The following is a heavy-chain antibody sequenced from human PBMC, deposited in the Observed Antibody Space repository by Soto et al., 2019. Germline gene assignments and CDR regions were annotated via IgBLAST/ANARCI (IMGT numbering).Heavy chain of an antibody. D-gene: IGHD3-3*01. Sequence: QVQLQESGPGLVKPSETLSLTCTVSGGSISSYYWSWIRQPPGKGLEWIGYIYYSGSTNYNPSLKSRVTISVDTSKNQFSLKLSSVTAADTAVYYCAREGWSGYSTRTQGWFDPWGQGTLVTVSS. CDR1: GGSISSYY. CDR2: IYYSGST. CDR3: AREGWSGYSTRTQGWFDP. J-gene: IGHJ5*02. V-gene: IGHV4-59*01.